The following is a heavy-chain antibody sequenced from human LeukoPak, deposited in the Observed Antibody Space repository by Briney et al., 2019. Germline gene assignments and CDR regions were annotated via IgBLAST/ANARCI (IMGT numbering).Heavy chain of an antibody. J-gene: IGHJ6*03. D-gene: IGHD3-3*01. CDR3: ARYRTETYYDFWSGYSYYYYYMDV. CDR1: GYTFTSYG. V-gene: IGHV1-18*01. CDR2: ISAYNGNT. Sequence: ASVKVSCKASGYTFTSYGISWVRQAPGQGLEWMGWISAYNGNTNYAQKLQGRVTMTTDTSTSTAYMELRSLRSDDTAVYYCARYRTETYYDFWSGYSYYYYYMDVWGKGTTVTVSS.